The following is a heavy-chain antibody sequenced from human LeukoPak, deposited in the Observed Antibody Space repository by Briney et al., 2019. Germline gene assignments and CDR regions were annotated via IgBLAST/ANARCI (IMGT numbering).Heavy chain of an antibody. CDR2: IDRNGDST. CDR3: TRGYDISDY. Sequence: GGSLRLSCAASGFTFDDYGMSWVRQAPGKGLEWVSGIDRNGDSTGYADSVEGRFTISRDNAKNSLYLQMNSLRVDDTAMYYCTRGYDISDYWGQGTVVTVSS. V-gene: IGHV3-20*04. J-gene: IGHJ4*02. CDR1: GFTFDDYG. D-gene: IGHD3-9*01.